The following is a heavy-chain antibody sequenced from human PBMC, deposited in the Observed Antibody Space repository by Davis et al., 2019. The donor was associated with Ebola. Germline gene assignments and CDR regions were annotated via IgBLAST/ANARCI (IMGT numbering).Heavy chain of an antibody. V-gene: IGHV1-46*01. Sequence: ASVKVSCKASGYTFTSYYIHWVRHAPGQGLEWMGIINPSGGSTFYAQKLQGRVTMTTDTSTSTAYMELRSLRSDDTAVYYCARGRSMVATQVGLRYWGQGTLVTVSS. CDR2: INPSGGST. CDR3: ARGRSMVATQVGLRY. D-gene: IGHD5-12*01. J-gene: IGHJ4*02. CDR1: GYTFTSYY.